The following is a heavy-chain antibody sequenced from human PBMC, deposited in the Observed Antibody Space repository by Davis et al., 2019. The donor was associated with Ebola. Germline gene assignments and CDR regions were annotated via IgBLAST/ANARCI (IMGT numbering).Heavy chain of an antibody. CDR2: IIPMVDTT. CDR3: ASGPWVYTTRRGLTLDN. V-gene: IGHV1-69*04. CDR1: GYTFTSYG. J-gene: IGHJ4*02. Sequence: SVKVSCKTSGYTFTSYGISWLRQAPGQGLEWMGRIIPMVDTTNYARKCQDRVTMSADKSTSTVYMELSSLRSGDTAVYYCASGPWVYTTRRGLTLDNWGQGTQVTVSS. D-gene: IGHD2-8*01.